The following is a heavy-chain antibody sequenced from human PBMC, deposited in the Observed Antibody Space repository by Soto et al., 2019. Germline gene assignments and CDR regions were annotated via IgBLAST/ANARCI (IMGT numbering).Heavy chain of an antibody. CDR2: IIPIFGTA. V-gene: IGHV1-69*13. CDR3: ARGDKKLERAFDY. D-gene: IGHD1-1*01. Sequence: ASVKVSCKASGGTFSSYAISWVRQAPGQGLEWMGGIIPIFGTANYAQKFQGRVTITADESTSTAYMELSSLRSEDTAVYYCARGDKKLERAFDYWGKGTLVTVSS. J-gene: IGHJ4*02. CDR1: GGTFSSYA.